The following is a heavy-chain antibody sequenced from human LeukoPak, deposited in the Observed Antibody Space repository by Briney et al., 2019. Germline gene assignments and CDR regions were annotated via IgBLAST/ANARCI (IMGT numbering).Heavy chain of an antibody. CDR1: GFTFSSYG. D-gene: IGHD6-19*01. CDR2: ISGSGGST. CDR3: ARSALGSVAAPKDY. J-gene: IGHJ4*02. V-gene: IGHV3-23*01. Sequence: PGRSLRLSCAASGFTFSSYGMSWVRQAPGKGLEWVSAISGSGGSTYYADSVKGRFTISRDNSNNTLYLQRNSLRAEDTAVYYCARSALGSVAAPKDYWGQGTLVTVSS.